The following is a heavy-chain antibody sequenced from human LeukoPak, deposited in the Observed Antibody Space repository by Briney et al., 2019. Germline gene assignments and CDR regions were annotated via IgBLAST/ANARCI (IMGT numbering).Heavy chain of an antibody. CDR1: GGSISSGGYY. CDR3: ARVRFLEWLFPALYYYYGMDV. Sequence: SQTLSLTCTVSGGSISSGGYYWSWIRQHPGKGLEWIGYIYYSGSTYYNPSLKSRVTISVDTSKNQFSLKLSSVTAADTAVYYCARVRFLEWLFPALYYYYGMDVWGQGTTVTVSS. D-gene: IGHD3-3*01. CDR2: IYYSGST. V-gene: IGHV4-31*03. J-gene: IGHJ6*02.